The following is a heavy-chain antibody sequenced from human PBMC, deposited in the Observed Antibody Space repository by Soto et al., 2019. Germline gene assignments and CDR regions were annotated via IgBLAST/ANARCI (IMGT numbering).Heavy chain of an antibody. CDR3: ARELAAAGPHSYYGMDV. V-gene: IGHV1-18*04. CDR2: ISAYNGNT. D-gene: IGHD6-13*01. J-gene: IGHJ6*02. Sequence: QVQLVQSGAEVKKPGASVKVSCKASGYTFTSYGISWVRQAPGQGLEWMGWISAYNGNTNYAQKLQGRVTMTTDTATSTAYMELRSLRSDDTAVYYCARELAAAGPHSYYGMDVWGQGPTVTVSS. CDR1: GYTFTSYG.